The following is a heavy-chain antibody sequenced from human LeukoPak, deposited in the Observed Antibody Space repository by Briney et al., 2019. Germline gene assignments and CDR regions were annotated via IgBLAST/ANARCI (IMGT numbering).Heavy chain of an antibody. CDR1: GFTFSSYV. CDR2: ISGSGGST. J-gene: IGHJ5*02. Sequence: GGSLRLSCAASGFTFSSYVMSWVRQAPGKGLEWVSAISGSGGSTFYADSVKGRFTISRDNSKNTLYLQMNSLRAEDTAVYYCAKDFDSGGTGSYYNLFDHWGQGTLVTVSS. CDR3: AKDFDSGGTGSYYNLFDH. D-gene: IGHD3-10*01. V-gene: IGHV3-23*01.